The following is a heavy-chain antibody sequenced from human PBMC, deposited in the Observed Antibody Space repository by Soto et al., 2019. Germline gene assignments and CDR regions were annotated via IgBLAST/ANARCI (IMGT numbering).Heavy chain of an antibody. CDR3: ARAYYDSSFDY. V-gene: IGHV3-30-3*01. D-gene: IGHD3-22*01. CDR1: GFTFSSYA. CDR2: ISYDGSNK. Sequence: QVQLVESGGGVVQPGRSLRLSCAASGFTFSSYAMHWVRQAPDKGLEWVAVISYDGSNKYYADSVKGRFTISRDNSKNTLYLQMNSLRAEDTAVYYCARAYYDSSFDYWAREPWSPSPQ. J-gene: IGHJ4*02.